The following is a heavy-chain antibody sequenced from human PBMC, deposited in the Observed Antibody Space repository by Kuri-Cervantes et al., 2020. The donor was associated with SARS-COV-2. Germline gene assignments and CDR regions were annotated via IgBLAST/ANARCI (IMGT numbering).Heavy chain of an antibody. CDR2: ISYDGSNK. CDR3: ARARGGSYYYGMDV. CDR1: GFTFSSYA. V-gene: IGHV3-30-3*01. J-gene: IGHJ6*02. D-gene: IGHD1-26*01. Sequence: GESLKISCAASGFTFSSYAMHWVRQAPGKGLEWVAVISYDGSNKYHADSVKGRFTISRDNSKNTLYLQMNSLRAEDTAVYYCARARGGSYYYGMDVWGQGTTVTVSS.